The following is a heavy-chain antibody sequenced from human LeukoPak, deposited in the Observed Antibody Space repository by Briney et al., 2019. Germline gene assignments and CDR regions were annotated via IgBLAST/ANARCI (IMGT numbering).Heavy chain of an antibody. D-gene: IGHD6-19*01. CDR3: ARHSGAGTGFVY. CDR2: IYYSGST. J-gene: IGHJ4*02. V-gene: IGHV4-59*08. Sequence: PAETLSLTCTVSGGSISSYYWSWIRQPPGKGLEWIGYIYYSGSTNYNPSLKSRVTISVDTSRKQFSLKLSSVTAADTAVYYCARHSGAGTGFVYWGQGTLVTASA. CDR1: GGSISSYY.